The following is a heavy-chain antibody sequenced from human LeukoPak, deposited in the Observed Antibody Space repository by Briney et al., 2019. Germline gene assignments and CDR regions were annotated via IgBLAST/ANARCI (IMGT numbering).Heavy chain of an antibody. CDR3: ARALGSYSSVDY. CDR2: IYSGGST. D-gene: IGHD1-26*01. Sequence: GGSLRLSCAASGFTFTSYAMSWVRQAPGKGLEWVSVIYSGGSTYYADSVKGRFTISRDNSKNTLYLQMNSLRAEDTAVYYCARALGSYSSVDYWGQGTLVTVSS. V-gene: IGHV3-53*01. CDR1: GFTFTSYA. J-gene: IGHJ4*02.